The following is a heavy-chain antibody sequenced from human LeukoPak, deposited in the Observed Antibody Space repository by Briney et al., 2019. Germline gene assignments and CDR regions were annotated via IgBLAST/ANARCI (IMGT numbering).Heavy chain of an antibody. D-gene: IGHD6-19*01. CDR3: AQSSGWDSLKY. V-gene: IGHV1-2*02. CDR2: INPNSGGT. CDR1: GHTFTGYY. Sequence: GASVNFSCTASGHTFTGYYMHWVRQAPGQGLEWMGWINPNSGGTNHAQKFQGRVSMTRDTSISTAYMELSRLRSDDTAVYYCAQSSGWDSLKYWGQGTLVTVSS. J-gene: IGHJ4*02.